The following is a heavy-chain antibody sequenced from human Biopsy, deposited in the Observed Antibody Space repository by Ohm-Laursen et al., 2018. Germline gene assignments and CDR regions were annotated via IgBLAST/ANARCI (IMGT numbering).Heavy chain of an antibody. V-gene: IGHV3-48*03. J-gene: IGHJ6*02. CDR3: ARIFLVGVTPGYGMDV. Sequence: SLRLSCAASGFTFSNYEMNWVRQAPGKGLEWVSYISSGGSTIYYTDSVKGRFTISRDNAKNSLYLQMNSLRAEDTALYYCARIFLVGVTPGYGMDVWGQGTTVTVSS. D-gene: IGHD1-26*01. CDR1: GFTFSNYE. CDR2: ISSGGSTI.